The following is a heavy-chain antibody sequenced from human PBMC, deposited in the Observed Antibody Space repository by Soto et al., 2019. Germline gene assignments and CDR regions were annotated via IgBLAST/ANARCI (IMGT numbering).Heavy chain of an antibody. Sequence: SETLSLTCTVSGGSISSYYWSWIRQPPGKGLEWIGYIYYSGSTNYNPSLKSRVTISVDTSKNQFSLKLSSVTAADTAVYYCARGFRNYYGSGSFPYFDYWGQGTLVTVSS. V-gene: IGHV4-59*01. CDR3: ARGFRNYYGSGSFPYFDY. CDR2: IYYSGST. CDR1: GGSISSYY. D-gene: IGHD3-10*01. J-gene: IGHJ4*02.